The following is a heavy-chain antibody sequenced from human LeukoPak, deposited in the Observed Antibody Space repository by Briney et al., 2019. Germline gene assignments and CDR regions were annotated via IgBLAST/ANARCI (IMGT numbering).Heavy chain of an antibody. CDR1: GFTFSSYG. D-gene: IGHD3-10*01. Sequence: AKSLRLSCAASGFTFSSYGMHWVRQAPGKGLEWVAVTWYDGRNNYYAASVKGRFTISRDNSKNTLYLQMNSLRAEDTAVYYCARDMAGRFDPWGQGTLVTVSS. CDR3: ARDMAGRFDP. CDR2: TWYDGRNN. J-gene: IGHJ5*02. V-gene: IGHV3-33*01.